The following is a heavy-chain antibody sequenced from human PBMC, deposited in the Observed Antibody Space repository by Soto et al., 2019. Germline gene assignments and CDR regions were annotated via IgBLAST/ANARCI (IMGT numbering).Heavy chain of an antibody. V-gene: IGHV3-73*01. CDR2: IRTKPNSYET. CDR1: GFTFNGSV. CDR3: TSSNLYY. Sequence: GGSLRLSCAASGFTFNGSVIHWVRQASGKGLEWVGRIRTKPNSYETAYVASVKGRFTISRDDSKNTAYLQMNSLKTEDTAVYYCTSSNLYYWGQGTLVTVSS. J-gene: IGHJ4*02.